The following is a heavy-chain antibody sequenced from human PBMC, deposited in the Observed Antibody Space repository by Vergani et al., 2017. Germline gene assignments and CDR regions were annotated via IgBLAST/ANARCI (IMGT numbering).Heavy chain of an antibody. CDR1: GGSISSGGYY. D-gene: IGHD6-13*01. CDR3: ARDRWSSSWYYFDY. V-gene: IGHV4-31*03. J-gene: IGHJ4*02. CDR2: IYYSGST. Sequence: QVQLQESGPGLVKPSQTLSLTCTVSGGSISSGGYYWSWIRQHPGKGLEWIGYIYYSGSTYYNPSLKGRVTISVDTSKNQFSLKLSSVTAADTAVYYCARDRWSSSWYYFDYWGQGTLVTVSS.